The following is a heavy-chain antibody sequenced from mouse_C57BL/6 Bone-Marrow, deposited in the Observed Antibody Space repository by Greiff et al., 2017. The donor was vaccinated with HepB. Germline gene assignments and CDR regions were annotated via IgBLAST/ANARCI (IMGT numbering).Heavy chain of an antibody. D-gene: IGHD1-1*01. CDR1: GFSLTSYG. CDR2: IWRGGST. J-gene: IGHJ3*01. V-gene: IGHV2-5*01. Sequence: VKLQESGPGLVQPSQSLSITCTVSGFSLTSYGVHWVRQSPGKGLEWLGVIWRGGSTDYNAAFMSRLSITKDNSKSQVFFKMNSLQADDTAIYYCAKRDYGSSSAWFAYWGQGTLVTVSA. CDR3: AKRDYGSSSAWFAY.